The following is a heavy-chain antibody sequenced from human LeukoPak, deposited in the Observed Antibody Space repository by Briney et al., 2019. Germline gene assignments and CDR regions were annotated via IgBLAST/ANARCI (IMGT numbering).Heavy chain of an antibody. Sequence: ASVKVSCKASGYTFTSYGISWVRQAPGQGLEWMGWISAYNGNTNYAQKLQGRVTMTTDTSTSTAYMGLRSLRSDDTAVYYCAREAYYDFWSGYYIERYYFDYRGQGTLVTVSS. CDR3: AREAYYDFWSGYYIERYYFDY. D-gene: IGHD3-3*01. CDR2: ISAYNGNT. V-gene: IGHV1-18*01. J-gene: IGHJ4*02. CDR1: GYTFTSYG.